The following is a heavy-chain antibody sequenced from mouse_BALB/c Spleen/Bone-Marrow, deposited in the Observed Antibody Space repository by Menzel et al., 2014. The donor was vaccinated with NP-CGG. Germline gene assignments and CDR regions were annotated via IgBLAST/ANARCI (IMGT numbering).Heavy chain of an antibody. CDR1: GYTFTDYT. D-gene: IGHD2-3*01. V-gene: IGHV1-22*01. CDR2: VNPNIGGT. J-gene: IGHJ2*01. CDR3: ARGRWYY. Sequence: DVQLQESGPELVKPGASVKISCKTSGYTFTDYTLHWVKQSHGESLEWIGGVNPNIGGTSYNQKFKGKASLTVNKSSTTAYMELRSLTSEDSAVYYCARGRWYYWGQGTTLTVSS.